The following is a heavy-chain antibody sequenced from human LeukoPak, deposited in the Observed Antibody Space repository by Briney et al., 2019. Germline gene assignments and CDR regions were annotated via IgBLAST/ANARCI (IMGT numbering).Heavy chain of an antibody. D-gene: IGHD3-16*01. J-gene: IGHJ4*02. CDR2: INQDGSKK. Sequence: PGGSLRLSCAASGFTFSSHWMSWVRQAPGKGLEWVANINQDGSKKDYVDSVKGRFTMSRDNAKNTLYLQMNSLKDEDTGVYYCASGGSTTFDQWGQGTLVTVSS. CDR3: ASGGSTTFDQ. V-gene: IGHV3-7*02. CDR1: GFTFSSHW.